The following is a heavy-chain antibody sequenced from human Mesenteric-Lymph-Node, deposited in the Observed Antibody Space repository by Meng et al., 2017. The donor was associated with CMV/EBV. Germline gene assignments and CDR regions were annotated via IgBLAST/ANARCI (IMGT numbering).Heavy chain of an antibody. Sequence: SLKISCAASGFTFDDYAMHWVRQAPGKGLEWVAGISWDSDGMDYADSVRGRFTISRDNAKNSLYLQMSSLRPEDTALYYCAKDITTVVVGGGDGMDVWGQGTTVTVSS. V-gene: IGHV3-9*01. J-gene: IGHJ6*02. CDR1: GFTFDDYA. D-gene: IGHD2-15*01. CDR3: AKDITTVVVGGGDGMDV. CDR2: ISWDSDGM.